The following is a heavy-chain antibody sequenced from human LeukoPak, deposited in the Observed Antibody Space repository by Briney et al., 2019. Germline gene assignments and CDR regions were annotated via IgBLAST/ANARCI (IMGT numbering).Heavy chain of an antibody. J-gene: IGHJ4*02. CDR2: IYTTGRT. D-gene: IGHD3-16*02. Sequence: SETLSLNCSVSGGSINRYWWSWIRQPAGKGLEFIGRIYTTGRTNYNPSLKSRVSMSVDTSQNKFSLELRSVTAADTAVYFCPRAGYTISSYRVDYWGQGALVTVSS. V-gene: IGHV4-4*07. CDR1: GGSINRYW. CDR3: PRAGYTISSYRVDY.